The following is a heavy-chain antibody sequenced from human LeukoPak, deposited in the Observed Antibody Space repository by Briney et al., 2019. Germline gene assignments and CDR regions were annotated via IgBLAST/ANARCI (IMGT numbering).Heavy chain of an antibody. CDR2: ISYDGSNK. D-gene: IGHD3-22*01. V-gene: IGHV3-30*19. CDR3: ARAGKDYYDSSGYYYFDY. J-gene: IGHJ4*02. CDR1: GFTFSSYG. Sequence: GGSLRLSCAASGFTFSSYGMHWVRQAPGKGLEWVAVISYDGSNKYYADSVKGRFTISRDNSKNTLYLQMNSLRAEDTAVYYCARAGKDYYDSSGYYYFDYWGQGTLVTVSS.